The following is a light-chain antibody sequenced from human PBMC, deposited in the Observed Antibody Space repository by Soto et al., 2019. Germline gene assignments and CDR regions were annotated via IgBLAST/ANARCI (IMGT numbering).Light chain of an antibody. CDR3: SSYTSSSTPHYV. V-gene: IGLV2-14*01. CDR1: SSDVGGYNY. CDR2: DVS. J-gene: IGLJ1*01. Sequence: QSALTQPASVSGSPGQSITISCTGTSSDVGGYNYVSWYQQHPGKAPKLMIDDVSNRPSGVSNRFSGSKSGNTASLTISGLQAEDEADYYCSSYTSSSTPHYVFGTGTKLTVL.